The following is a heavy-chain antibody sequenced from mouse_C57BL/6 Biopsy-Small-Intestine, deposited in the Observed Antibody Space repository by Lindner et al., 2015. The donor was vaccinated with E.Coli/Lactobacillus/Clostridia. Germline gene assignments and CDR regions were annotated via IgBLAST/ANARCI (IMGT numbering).Heavy chain of an antibody. Sequence: VQLQESGAELARPGASVKLSCKASGYTFTSYGISWVKQRTGQGLEWIGEIYPRSGNTYYNKKFKGKATLTADKSSSTAYMELRSLTSEDSAVYFCARKGASWDEDYYAMDYWGQGTSVTVSS. CDR3: ARKGASWDEDYYAMDY. CDR2: IYPRSGNT. D-gene: IGHD4-1*01. CDR1: GYTFTSYG. J-gene: IGHJ4*01. V-gene: IGHV1-81*01.